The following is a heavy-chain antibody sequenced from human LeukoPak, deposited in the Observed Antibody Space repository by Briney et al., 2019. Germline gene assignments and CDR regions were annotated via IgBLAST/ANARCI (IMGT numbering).Heavy chain of an antibody. J-gene: IGHJ6*02. Sequence: GGSLRLSCAASGFTFSSYAMSWVRQAPGKGLEWVSAISGSGGSTYYADSVKGRFTISRDNSKNTLYLQMNSLRAEDTAVYYCAKSVSREQQLVILYYGMDVWGQGTTVTVSS. CDR2: ISGSGGST. D-gene: IGHD6-13*01. V-gene: IGHV3-23*01. CDR3: AKSVSREQQLVILYYGMDV. CDR1: GFTFSSYA.